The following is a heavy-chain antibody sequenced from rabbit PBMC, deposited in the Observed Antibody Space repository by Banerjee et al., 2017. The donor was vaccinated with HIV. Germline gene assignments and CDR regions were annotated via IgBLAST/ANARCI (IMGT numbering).Heavy chain of an antibody. CDR2: INAVTGRA. V-gene: IGHV1S45*01. Sequence: QEQLVESGGGLVQPEGSLKLSCTASGFSFSDKAVMCWVRQAPGKGLEWIACINAVTGRAVYASWAKGRFTFSETSSTTVTLQMTSLTAADTATYFCTRAITSGGWPFNLWGPGTLVTVS. J-gene: IGHJ4*01. D-gene: IGHD1-1*01. CDR1: GFSFSDKAV. CDR3: TRAITSGGWPFNL.